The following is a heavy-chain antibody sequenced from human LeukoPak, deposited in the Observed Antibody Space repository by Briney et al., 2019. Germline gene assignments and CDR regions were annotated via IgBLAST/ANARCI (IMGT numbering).Heavy chain of an antibody. CDR2: IYSGGST. CDR3: ARVPYSYGLYYFDY. Sequence: PGGSLRLSCAASGFTVSSNYMSWVRQAPGEGLEWVSVIYSGGSTYYADSVKGRFTISRHNSKNTLYLQMNSLRAEDTAVYYCARVPYSYGLYYFDYWGQGTLVTVSS. V-gene: IGHV3-53*04. J-gene: IGHJ4*02. CDR1: GFTVSSNY. D-gene: IGHD5-18*01.